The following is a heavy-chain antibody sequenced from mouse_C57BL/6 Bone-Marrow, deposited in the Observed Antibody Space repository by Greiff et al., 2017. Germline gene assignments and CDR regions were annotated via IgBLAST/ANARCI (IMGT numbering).Heavy chain of an antibody. D-gene: IGHD2-4*01. V-gene: IGHV3-6*01. J-gene: IGHJ3*01. CDR2: ISYDGSN. CDR1: GYSITSGYY. CDR3: ARESYDCFAY. Sequence: ESGPGLVKPSQSLSLTCSVTGYSITSGYYWNCLRPFPGNKLEWMGDISYDGSNNYNPSLKNRISITRDTSKNPFFLKLNSVTTEDTATYCCARESYDCFAYWGQGTLVTVFA.